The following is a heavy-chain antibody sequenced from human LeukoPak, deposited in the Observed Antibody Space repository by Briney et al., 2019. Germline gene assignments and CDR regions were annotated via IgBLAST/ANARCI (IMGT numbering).Heavy chain of an antibody. J-gene: IGHJ5*02. Sequence: GGSLRLSCVVPGFMFRSYWMQWLRHVPGKGLVWVASMDSDGRNTTYADAVKDRFTISRDNAKKTLYLQMSSLRADDTAVYYCVRGGNYVWGSYDPWGQGTLVSVSS. CDR1: GFMFRSYW. CDR3: VRGGNYVWGSYDP. D-gene: IGHD3-16*01. CDR2: MDSDGRNT. V-gene: IGHV3-74*01.